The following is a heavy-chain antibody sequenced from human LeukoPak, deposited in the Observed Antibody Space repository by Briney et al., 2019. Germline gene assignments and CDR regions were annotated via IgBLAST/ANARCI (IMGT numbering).Heavy chain of an antibody. CDR3: ARDPIFYCSGGSCYSNWFDP. Sequence: PSETLSLTCAVYGGSFSGYYWSWIRQPPGKGLEWIGEINHSGSTNYNPSLKSRVTISVDTSKNQFSLKLSSVTAADTAVYYCARDPIFYCSGGSCYSNWFDPWGQGTLVTVSS. CDR1: GGSFSGYY. V-gene: IGHV4-34*01. D-gene: IGHD2-15*01. CDR2: INHSGST. J-gene: IGHJ5*02.